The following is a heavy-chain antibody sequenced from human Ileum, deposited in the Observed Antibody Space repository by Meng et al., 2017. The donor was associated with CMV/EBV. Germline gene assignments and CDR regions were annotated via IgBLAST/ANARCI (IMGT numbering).Heavy chain of an antibody. Sequence: ERLRRAAPRPGKPSQTLSLPCSGTGGSIGSGDYYWSWIRQPPGKGLEWIGYIYYSGSTYDNPSPKSRLTISLDTSKNQFSLKLSSVTAADTGVYYCARHTYGGNSREYYFDYWGQGTLVTVSS. CDR2: IYYSGST. J-gene: IGHJ4*02. V-gene: IGHV4-30-4*08. CDR1: GGSIGSGDYY. D-gene: IGHD4-23*01. CDR3: ARHTYGGNSREYYFDY.